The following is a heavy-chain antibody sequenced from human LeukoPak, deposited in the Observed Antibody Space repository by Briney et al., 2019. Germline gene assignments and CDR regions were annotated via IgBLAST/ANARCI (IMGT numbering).Heavy chain of an antibody. V-gene: IGHV1-24*01. J-gene: IGHJ4*02. CDR1: GYTLTELS. Sequence: RASVKVSCKVSGYTLTELSMHWVRQAPGKGLEWMGGFDPEGGETIYAQKFQGRVTMTEDTSTDTAYMELSGLRSEDTAVYYCATDRVRKEYYDSSGYLYYFDYWGQGTLVTVSS. CDR3: ATDRVRKEYYDSSGYLYYFDY. CDR2: FDPEGGET. D-gene: IGHD3-22*01.